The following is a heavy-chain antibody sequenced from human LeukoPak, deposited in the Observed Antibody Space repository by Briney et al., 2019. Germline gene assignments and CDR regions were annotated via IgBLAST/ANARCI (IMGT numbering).Heavy chain of an antibody. D-gene: IGHD5-24*01. J-gene: IGHJ4*02. Sequence: ASVKVSCKASGYTFTSYGISWVRQAPGQRLEWMGIINPSGGSTSYPQKFQGRVTMTRDTSTSTVYMELSSLRSEDTAVYYCAREGWLQSIDYWGQGTLVTVSS. CDR2: INPSGGST. CDR1: GYTFTSYG. CDR3: AREGWLQSIDY. V-gene: IGHV1-46*01.